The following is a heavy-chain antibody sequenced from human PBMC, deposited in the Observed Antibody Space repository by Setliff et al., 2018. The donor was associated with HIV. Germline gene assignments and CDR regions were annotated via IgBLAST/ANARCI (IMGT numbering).Heavy chain of an antibody. CDR3: AKMSYYYDNRGWGGAFDI. Sequence: GGSLRLSCAASEFSLNTYVMSWVRQAPGKGLEWVSSISDRAGTHYADSVKGRFTISRDNSKNTLYLQMNSLRAEDTAVYYCAKMSYYYDNRGWGGAFDIWGQGTMVTVS. CDR1: EFSLNTYV. V-gene: IGHV3-23*01. D-gene: IGHD3-22*01. J-gene: IGHJ3*02. CDR2: ISDRAGT.